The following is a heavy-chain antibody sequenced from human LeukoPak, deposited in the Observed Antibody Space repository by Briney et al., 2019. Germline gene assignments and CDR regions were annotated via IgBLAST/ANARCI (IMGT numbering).Heavy chain of an antibody. CDR3: ARASSDDTAMATPFAY. J-gene: IGHJ4*02. CDR1: GYTFTGYY. D-gene: IGHD5-18*01. V-gene: IGHV1-2*06. Sequence: ASVKVSCKASGYTFTGYYMHWVRQAPGQGLEWMARINPNSGGTNYAQKFQGRVTMTRDTSISTAYTEMSRLRSEDTAIYYCARASSDDTAMATPFAYWGQGTLVTVSS. CDR2: INPNSGGT.